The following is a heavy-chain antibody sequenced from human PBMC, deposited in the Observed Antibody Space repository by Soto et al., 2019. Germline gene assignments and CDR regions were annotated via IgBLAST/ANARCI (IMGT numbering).Heavy chain of an antibody. CDR3: ARDGRDGYNWFDY. V-gene: IGHV4-59*01. CDR1: GGSISSYY. CDR2: IYYSGST. Sequence: SETLSLTCTVSGGSISSYYLSWIRQPPGKGLEWIGYIYYSGSTNYNPSLKSRVTISVDTSKNQFSLKLSSVTAADTAVYYCARDGRDGYNWFDYWGQGTLVTVSS. D-gene: IGHD5-12*01. J-gene: IGHJ4*02.